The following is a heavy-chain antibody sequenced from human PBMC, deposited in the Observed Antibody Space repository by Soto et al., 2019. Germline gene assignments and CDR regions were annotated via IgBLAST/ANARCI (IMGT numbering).Heavy chain of an antibody. CDR2: ISYDGSKK. J-gene: IGHJ6*02. D-gene: IGHD2-2*01. V-gene: IGHV3-30*03. CDR1: GFTFSSYG. Sequence: HPGGSLRLSCAASGFTFSSYGMHWVRQAPGKGLEWVAVISYDGSKKYYADSVKGRFTISRDNSKNTLYLQMNSLRAEDTAVYYCARDGWVVPAAPYYYYYGMDVWGQGTTVTVSS. CDR3: ARDGWVVPAAPYYYYYGMDV.